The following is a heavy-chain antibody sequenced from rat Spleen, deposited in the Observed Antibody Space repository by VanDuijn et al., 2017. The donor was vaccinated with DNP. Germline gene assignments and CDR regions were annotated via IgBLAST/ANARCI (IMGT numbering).Heavy chain of an antibody. CDR3: AKGNNFDY. CDR1: GFTFSTFW. J-gene: IGHJ2*01. CDR2: IGPNGNIA. Sequence: EVQLVESGGDLVQPGRSLKLSCVASGFTFSTFWMTWIRQVPGKGLEWVASIGPNGNIAYYRDSVKGRFTISRDNAKSTLYLQMDSLRSEDTATYYCAKGNNFDYWGQGVMVTVSS. V-gene: IGHV5-31*01.